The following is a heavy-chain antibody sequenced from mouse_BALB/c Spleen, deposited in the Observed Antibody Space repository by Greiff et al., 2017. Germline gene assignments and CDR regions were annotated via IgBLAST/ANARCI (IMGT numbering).Heavy chain of an antibody. D-gene: IGHD2-10*02. V-gene: IGHV5-4*02. CDR3: AGSSGYGNDFGL. Sequence: EVMLVESGGGLVKPGGSLKLSCAASGFTFSDYYMYWVRQTPEKRLEWVATISDGGSYTYYPDSVKGRYTISKDNHKNSLYLQMSSLKSEDTAIYCYAGSSGYGNDFGLWGQGTTLTGS. J-gene: IGHJ2*01. CDR2: ISDGGSYT. CDR1: GFTFSDYY.